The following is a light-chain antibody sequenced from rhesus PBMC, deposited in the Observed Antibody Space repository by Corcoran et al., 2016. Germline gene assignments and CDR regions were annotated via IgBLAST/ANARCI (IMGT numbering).Light chain of an antibody. CDR3: QQHYSLPLT. V-gene: IGKV1-44*03. CDR2: AES. CDR1: QTISTY. J-gene: IGKJ4*01. Sequence: DIQMTQSPSSLSASVGDRVTITCRASQTISTYLAWYPQKPGKVPKLLIFAESTLQSGVPSRFSGSGSGTDFTLTISSLQPEDFATYYCQQHYSLPLTFGGGTSVELK.